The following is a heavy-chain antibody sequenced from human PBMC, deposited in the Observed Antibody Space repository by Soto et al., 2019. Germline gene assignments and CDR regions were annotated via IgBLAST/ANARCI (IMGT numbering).Heavy chain of an antibody. CDR2: IIPSFGSG. J-gene: IGHJ6*02. CDR1: GGSFRSNA. CDR3: AREIHLSGHGHTGYYLYGMEV. Sequence: QVQLVQSGPEVKKPGSSVKVSCKASGGSFRSNAISWVRQSPGQGLEWMGGIIPSFGSGDYAWHFQDRDSITADQSTSTAYMELSNVRSEDSAVYYCAREIHLSGHGHTGYYLYGMEVWGLGTTVTVSS. D-gene: IGHD5-18*01. V-gene: IGHV1-69*12.